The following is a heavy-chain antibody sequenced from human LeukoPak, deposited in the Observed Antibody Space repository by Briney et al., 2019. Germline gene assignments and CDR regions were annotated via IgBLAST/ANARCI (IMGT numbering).Heavy chain of an antibody. J-gene: IGHJ5*02. CDR1: GGTFSSYT. CDR3: AIGGLMDCSSTSCYRNWFDP. D-gene: IGHD2-2*01. CDR2: IIPILGIA. Sequence: ASVKVSCKASGGTFSSYTISWVRQAPGQGLEWMGRIIPILGIANNAQKFQGRVTITADKSTSTAYTELSSLRSEDTAVYYCAIGGLMDCSSTSCYRNWFDPWGQGTLVTVSS. V-gene: IGHV1-69*02.